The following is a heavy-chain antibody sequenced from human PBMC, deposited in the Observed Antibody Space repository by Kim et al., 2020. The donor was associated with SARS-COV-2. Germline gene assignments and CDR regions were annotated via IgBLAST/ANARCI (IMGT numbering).Heavy chain of an antibody. CDR1: GDSVSSNSAA. V-gene: IGHV6-1*01. CDR2: TYYRSKWYN. D-gene: IGHD4-17*01. Sequence: SQTLSLTCAISGDSVSSNSAAWNWIRQSPSRGLEWLGRTYYRSKWYNDYAVSVKSRITINPDTSKNQFSLQLNSVTPEDTAVYYCARVTHGPDYGGNCGSNYYYGMDVWGQGTTVTVSS. J-gene: IGHJ6*02. CDR3: ARVTHGPDYGGNCGSNYYYGMDV.